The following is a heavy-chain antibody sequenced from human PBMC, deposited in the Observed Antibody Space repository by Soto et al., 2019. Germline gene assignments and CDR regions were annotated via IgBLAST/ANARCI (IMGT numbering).Heavy chain of an antibody. D-gene: IGHD3-3*01. CDR3: ARGPRITIFGVVIYGMDV. CDR2: INHSGST. J-gene: IGHJ6*02. V-gene: IGHV4-34*01. CDR1: GGSFSGYY. Sequence: SETLSLTCAVYGGSFSGYYWSWIRQPPGKGLEWIGEINHSGSTNYNPSLKSRVTISVDTSKNQFSLKLSSVTAADTAVYYCARGPRITIFGVVIYGMDVWGQGTTVTVSS.